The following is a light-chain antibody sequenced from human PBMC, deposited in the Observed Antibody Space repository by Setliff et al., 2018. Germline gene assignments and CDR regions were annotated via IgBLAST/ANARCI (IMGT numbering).Light chain of an antibody. CDR3: QQYDRSPT. Sequence: EIVLTQSPDTLSLSPGERATLSCRASQSVSFSYLAWYQKKLGQAPRLLLYGASSRATGIPDRFSGSGSGTDFTLTISRLEPEDFAVYYCQQYDRSPTFGQGTRLEIK. V-gene: IGKV3-20*01. CDR2: GAS. CDR1: QSVSFSY. J-gene: IGKJ5*01.